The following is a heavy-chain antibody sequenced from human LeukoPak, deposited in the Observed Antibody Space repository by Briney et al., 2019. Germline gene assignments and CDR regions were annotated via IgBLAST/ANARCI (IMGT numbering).Heavy chain of an antibody. CDR3: ARAGVLTSSYYYYMDV. J-gene: IGHJ6*03. V-gene: IGHV4-34*01. CDR2: INHSGST. CDR1: GGSFSGYY. Sequence: SETLSLTCAVYGGSFSGYYWSWIRQPPGKGLEWIGEINHSGSTNYNPPLKSRVTISVDTSKNQFSLKLSSVTAADTAVYYCARAGVLTSSYYYYMDVWGKGTTVTVSS. D-gene: IGHD2-8*02.